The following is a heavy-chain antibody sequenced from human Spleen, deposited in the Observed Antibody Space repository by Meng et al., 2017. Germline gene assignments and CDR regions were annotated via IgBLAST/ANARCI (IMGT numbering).Heavy chain of an antibody. CDR3: ARDLRAANYYGPDHRDY. D-gene: IGHD3-10*01. V-gene: IGHV1-2*06. CDR2: ISPNSGGT. CDR1: GYTFTNYV. J-gene: IGHJ4*02. Sequence: QVQLVQSGGEVKKPGASVKVSCKTSGYTFTNYVIHWVRQAPGQRFEWMGRISPNSGGTDYVQKFQDRVTMTRDTSISTAYMELSRLTSDDTAVYYCARDLRAANYYGPDHRDYWGQGSLVTVSS.